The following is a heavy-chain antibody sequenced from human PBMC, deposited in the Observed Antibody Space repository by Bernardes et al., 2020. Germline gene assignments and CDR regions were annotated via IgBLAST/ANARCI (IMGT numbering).Heavy chain of an antibody. D-gene: IGHD3-9*01. J-gene: IGHJ3*01. V-gene: IGHV3-21*01. CDR2: RSGAGMYI. CDR3: ARDVGGTDWRFGFDV. Sequence: GGSLRLSFVASGVTFRTSLFRWFLPAPGKGLEWVSSRSGAGMYIYDGDSVRGRLTTSRDNTRTSVFLQMESLRAEDTAVYYCARDVGGTDWRFGFDVWGPGTMVHVSS. CDR1: GVTFRTSL.